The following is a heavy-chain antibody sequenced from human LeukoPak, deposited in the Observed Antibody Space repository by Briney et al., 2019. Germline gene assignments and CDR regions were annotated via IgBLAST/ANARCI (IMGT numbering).Heavy chain of an antibody. Sequence: PGGSLRLSCAASGFTFSSYPMSWVRQAPGKGLEWVSVISGCGGRTYYADSVKGRFTISRDSSKNTLYLQMNSLRAEDTAVYNCAKFVVNYDFWSGYLKPTYNWFDPWGQGILVTVSS. D-gene: IGHD3-3*01. V-gene: IGHV3-23*01. CDR2: ISGCGGRT. CDR3: AKFVVNYDFWSGYLKPTYNWFDP. J-gene: IGHJ5*02. CDR1: GFTFSSYP.